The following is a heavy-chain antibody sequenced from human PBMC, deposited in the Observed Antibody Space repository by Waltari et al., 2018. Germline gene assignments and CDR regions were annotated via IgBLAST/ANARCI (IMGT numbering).Heavy chain of an antibody. CDR3: ARAPTGVSDPHAFDI. V-gene: IGHV5-51*01. Sequence: EEQLVQSGAEVKKPGESLKISCKASGYSFGNYWIGWVRQMPGKGLGWVAIIYPGDSDTRYSPSFQGQVSISLDKSISTAYLQWINLKSSDTAMYYCARAPTGVSDPHAFDIWGQGTMVTVSS. J-gene: IGHJ3*02. CDR2: IYPGDSDT. CDR1: GYSFGNYW.